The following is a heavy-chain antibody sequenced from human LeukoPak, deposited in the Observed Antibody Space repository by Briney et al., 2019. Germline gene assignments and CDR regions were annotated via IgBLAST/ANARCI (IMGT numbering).Heavy chain of an antibody. J-gene: IGHJ3*02. CDR2: IIPIFGTA. V-gene: IGHV1-69*05. D-gene: IGHD3-22*01. Sequence: SVKVSCKASGGTFSSYAISWVRQAPGQGLEWMGGIIPIFGTANYAQKFQGRVTITTDESTSTAYMELSSMGSEDTAVYYCARDSRLGYDINGAFDIWGQGTMVTVSS. CDR3: ARDSRLGYDINGAFDI. CDR1: GGTFSSYA.